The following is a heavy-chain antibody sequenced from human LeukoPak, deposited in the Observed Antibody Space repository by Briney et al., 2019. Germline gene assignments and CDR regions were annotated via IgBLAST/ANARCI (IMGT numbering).Heavy chain of an antibody. J-gene: IGHJ4*02. V-gene: IGHV1-18*01. D-gene: IGHD1-1*01. Sequence: GASVKVSCKASGYTFTSYGISWVRQAPGQGLEWMGWISAYNGNTNYAQKFQGRVTMTEDTSTDTAYMELSSLRSEDTAVYYCATGPPERRGFDYWGQGTLVTVSS. CDR2: ISAYNGNT. CDR1: GYTFTSYG. CDR3: ATGPPERRGFDY.